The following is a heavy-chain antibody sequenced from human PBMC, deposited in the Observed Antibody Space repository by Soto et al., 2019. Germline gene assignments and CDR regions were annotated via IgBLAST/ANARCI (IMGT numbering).Heavy chain of an antibody. CDR1: GFSFTSQW. D-gene: IGHD2-15*01. V-gene: IGHV5-51*01. CDR3: KRPQSSGGYDY. J-gene: IGHJ4*02. Sequence: PGESLKISCKGSGFSFTSQWIAWVRQMPGEGLEWMGIINPAGSDIRYSPSFQGQVSISVDKSINTAYLQWSSLKASDTATYYCKRPQSSGGYDYWGQGTLVTVSS. CDR2: INPAGSDI.